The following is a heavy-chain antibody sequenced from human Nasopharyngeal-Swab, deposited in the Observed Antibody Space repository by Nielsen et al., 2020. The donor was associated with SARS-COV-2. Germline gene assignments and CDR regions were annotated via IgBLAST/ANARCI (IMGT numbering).Heavy chain of an antibody. CDR3: ARDPYYDLSCFDY. CDR2: ISSSSSYI. CDR1: GFTFSSYS. D-gene: IGHD3-3*01. J-gene: IGHJ4*02. V-gene: IGHV3-21*01. Sequence: GESLKISCAASGFTFSSYSMNWVRQAPGKGLEWVSSISSSSSYIYYADSVKGRFTISRDNAKNSLYLQMNSLRAEDTAVYYCARDPYYDLSCFDYWGQGTLVTVSS.